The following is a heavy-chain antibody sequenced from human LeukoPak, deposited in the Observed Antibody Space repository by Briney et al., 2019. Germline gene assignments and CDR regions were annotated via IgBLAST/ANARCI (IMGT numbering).Heavy chain of an antibody. V-gene: IGHV3-23*01. J-gene: IGHJ4*02. CDR2: ISGSGGST. CDR3: ANLAYSSSRGY. D-gene: IGHD6-6*01. Sequence: GGSLRLSCAASGFTFSSYAMSWVRQAPGKGLEWVSAISGSGGSTYYADSVKGRFTISRDNSKNTLYLQMNSLRVEDTAVYYCANLAYSSSRGYWGQGTLVTVSS. CDR1: GFTFSSYA.